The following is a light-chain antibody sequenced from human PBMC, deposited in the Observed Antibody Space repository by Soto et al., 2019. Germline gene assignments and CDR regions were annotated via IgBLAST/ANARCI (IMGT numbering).Light chain of an antibody. V-gene: IGKV3-15*01. J-gene: IGKJ1*01. CDR1: QSVSSN. CDR3: QQYKNWPHT. Sequence: ETLMTQSPYTLSVSPGDRATLSCRASQSVSSNLAWYQQRPGQGPRLLIYRASTRATGIPARFSGSGSGTEFTLTISSLPSEDFEVYYCQQYKNWPHTFGQGTKVDIK. CDR2: RAS.